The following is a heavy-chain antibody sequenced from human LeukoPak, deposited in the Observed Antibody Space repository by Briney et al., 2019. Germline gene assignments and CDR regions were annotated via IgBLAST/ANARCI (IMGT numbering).Heavy chain of an antibody. J-gene: IGHJ4*02. V-gene: IGHV3-23*01. CDR3: ARYYYDSSGYYYSDY. D-gene: IGHD3-22*01. CDR1: GFTFSSYA. Sequence: GGSLRLSCAASGFTFSSYAMTWVRQAPGKGLQWVSAVSGSGAHTYYADSVKGRFTISRDNAKNSLNLQMNNLRAEDTAVYYCARYYYDSSGYYYSDYWGQGNLVTVSS. CDR2: VSGSGAHT.